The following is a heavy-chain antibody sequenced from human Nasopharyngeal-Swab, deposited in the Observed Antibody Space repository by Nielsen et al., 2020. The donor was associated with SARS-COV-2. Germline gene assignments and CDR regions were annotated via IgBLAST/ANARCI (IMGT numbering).Heavy chain of an antibody. Sequence: SETLSLTCAVYGGSFSGYYWSWIRQTPGKGLEWIGEINHSGSTNYNPSLKSRVTISVDTSKNQFSLKLSSVTAADTAVYYCAIRPYGSGSYYNPLWDYYYYGMDVWGQGTTVTVSS. D-gene: IGHD3-10*01. V-gene: IGHV4-34*01. CDR2: INHSGST. CDR3: AIRPYGSGSYYNPLWDYYYYGMDV. CDR1: GGSFSGYY. J-gene: IGHJ6*02.